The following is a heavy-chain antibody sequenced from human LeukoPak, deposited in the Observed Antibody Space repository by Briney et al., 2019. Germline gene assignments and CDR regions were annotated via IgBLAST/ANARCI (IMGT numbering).Heavy chain of an antibody. V-gene: IGHV3-9*01. CDR1: GFTFDDYG. Sequence: GRSLRLSCAASGFTFDDYGMHWARQAPGEGLGWVSCIRWDSGNIRYAECVKGRFTISSDNAKNYLYLQMDSLRAEDTALYYCGKGDHSSSWYYYYMDVWGKGTTVTISS. D-gene: IGHD6-13*01. J-gene: IGHJ6*03. CDR3: GKGDHSSSWYYYYMDV. CDR2: IRWDSGNI.